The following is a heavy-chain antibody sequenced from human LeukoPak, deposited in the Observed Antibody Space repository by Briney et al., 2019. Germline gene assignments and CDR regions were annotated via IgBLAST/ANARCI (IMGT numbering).Heavy chain of an antibody. J-gene: IGHJ4*02. CDR2: ISYSGRTI. V-gene: IGHV3-11*04. D-gene: IGHD3-10*01. CDR1: GFIFSDYY. Sequence: GGSLRLSCAASGFIFSDYYMSWIRQAPGKGLEWISYISYSGRTIYYADSVKGRFTISRDNSKNTLYLQMNSLRAEDTAVYYCARDKDFGYFDYWGQGTLVTVSS. CDR3: ARDKDFGYFDY.